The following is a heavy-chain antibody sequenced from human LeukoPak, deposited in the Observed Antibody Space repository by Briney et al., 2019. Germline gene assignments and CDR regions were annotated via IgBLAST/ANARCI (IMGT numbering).Heavy chain of an antibody. D-gene: IGHD2-21*02. CDR2: ISGGGDNT. J-gene: IGHJ6*02. CDR1: GFTFTTCA. Sequence: GGSLRLSCAASGFTFTTCAMTWVRQAPGKGLEWVSVISGGGDNTHYADSVKGRFTISRDNSKSTLYLQMNSLRAEDTAVYYCAKNPSDSIFYGMDVWGRGTTVTVPS. V-gene: IGHV3-23*01. CDR3: AKNPSDSIFYGMDV.